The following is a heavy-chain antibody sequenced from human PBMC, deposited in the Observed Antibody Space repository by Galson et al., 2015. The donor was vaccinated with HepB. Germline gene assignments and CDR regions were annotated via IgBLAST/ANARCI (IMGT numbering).Heavy chain of an antibody. V-gene: IGHV3-7*03. Sequence: SLRLSCAASGFTFSSYWMSWVRQAPGKGLEWVANIKQDGSEKYYVDSVKGRFTISRDNAKNSLYLQMNSMRAEDTAVYYCARCGDSQKDILTGYYFSDAFDIWGQGTMVTVSS. CDR2: IKQDGSEK. CDR1: GFTFSSYW. CDR3: ARCGDSQKDILTGYYFSDAFDI. J-gene: IGHJ3*02. D-gene: IGHD3-9*01.